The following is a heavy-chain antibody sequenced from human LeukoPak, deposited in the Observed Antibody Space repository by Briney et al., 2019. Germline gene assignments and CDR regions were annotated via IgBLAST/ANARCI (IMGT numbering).Heavy chain of an antibody. CDR1: GYTFTGYY. Sequence: PRASVKVSCKASGYTFTGYYMHWVRQAPGQGLEWMGWINPNSGGTNYAQKFQGRVTMTRDTSISTAYMELSRLRSDDTAVYYCARDMIKVGATGGYYYYGMDVWGQGTTVTVSS. CDR3: ARDMIKVGATGGYYYYGMDV. D-gene: IGHD1-26*01. J-gene: IGHJ6*02. CDR2: INPNSGGT. V-gene: IGHV1-2*02.